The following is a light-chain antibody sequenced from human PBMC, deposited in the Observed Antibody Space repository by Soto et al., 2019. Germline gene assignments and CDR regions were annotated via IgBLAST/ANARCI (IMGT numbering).Light chain of an antibody. J-gene: IGLJ2*01. Sequence: QSVLTQPPSESGTPGRRVTISCSGSRSNIGSNTVNWYQQLPGTAPKFLIYSNNQRPSGVPKRFSGSKSGTSASLAISGLQSEDEADYYCATWDDSLNGHVVFGGGTKLTVL. CDR2: SNN. CDR3: ATWDDSLNGHVV. V-gene: IGLV1-44*01. CDR1: RSNIGSNT.